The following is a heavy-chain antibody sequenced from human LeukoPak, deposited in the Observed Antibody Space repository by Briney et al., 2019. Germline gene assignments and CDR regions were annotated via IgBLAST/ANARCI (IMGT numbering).Heavy chain of an antibody. J-gene: IGHJ3*02. Sequence: GASVKVSCKASGYTFTSYGISWVRQAPGQGLEWMGWISAYNGNTNYAQKLQGRVTMTTDTSTSTAYMELSSLRSEDTAVYYCASRTVTRAFDIWGQGTMVTVSS. D-gene: IGHD4-11*01. CDR3: ASRTVTRAFDI. CDR2: ISAYNGNT. V-gene: IGHV1-18*01. CDR1: GYTFTSYG.